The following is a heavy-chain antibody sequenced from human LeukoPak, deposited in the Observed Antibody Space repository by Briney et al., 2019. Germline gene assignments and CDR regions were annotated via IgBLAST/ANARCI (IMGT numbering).Heavy chain of an antibody. Sequence: GGSLRLSCAASGFILSSYAMSWVRQAPGKGLEGVSAISSTEAGTYHADSVRGRFTISRDNSKNTLYLQMNSLRAEDTAVYYCAKDGRSAAAGRNYYYYYMDVWGKGTTVTVSS. D-gene: IGHD6-13*01. J-gene: IGHJ6*03. CDR3: AKDGRSAAAGRNYYYYYMDV. CDR1: GFILSSYA. CDR2: ISSTEAGT. V-gene: IGHV3-23*01.